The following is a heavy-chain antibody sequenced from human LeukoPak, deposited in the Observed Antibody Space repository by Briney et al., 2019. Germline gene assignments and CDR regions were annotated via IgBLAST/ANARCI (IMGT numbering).Heavy chain of an antibody. V-gene: IGHV4-38-2*02. CDR1: GYSISSGYY. D-gene: IGHD3-3*01. J-gene: IGHJ4*02. CDR3: ARITYYDFWSGYPSNYYFDY. CDR2: IYHSGST. Sequence: PSETLSLTCTVSGYSISSGYYWGWIRQPPGKGLEWIGSIYHSGSTYYNPSLKSRVTISVDTSKDQFSLKLSSVTAADTAVYYCARITYYDFWSGYPSNYYFDYWGQGTLVTVSS.